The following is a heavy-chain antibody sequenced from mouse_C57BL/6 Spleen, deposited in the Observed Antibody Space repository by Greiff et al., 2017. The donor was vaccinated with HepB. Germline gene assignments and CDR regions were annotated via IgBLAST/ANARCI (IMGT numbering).Heavy chain of an antibody. J-gene: IGHJ2*01. CDR2: INPYNGGT. V-gene: IGHV1-19*01. Sequence: EVQLQQSGPVLVKPGASVKMSCKASGYTFTDYYMNWVKQSHGKSLEWIGVINPYNGGTSYNQKFKGKATLTVDKSSSTAYMELNSLTSEDSAVYYCARDGSSLWYFDYWGQGTTLTVSS. CDR1: GYTFTDYY. D-gene: IGHD1-1*01. CDR3: ARDGSSLWYFDY.